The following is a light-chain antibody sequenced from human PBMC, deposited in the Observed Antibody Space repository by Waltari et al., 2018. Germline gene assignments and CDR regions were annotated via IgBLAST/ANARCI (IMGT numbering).Light chain of an antibody. J-gene: IGKJ3*01. Sequence: EIVMAQSPATLSVSPGERATVSCRASQCVSSNLAWYQQKPGQAPRLLIYGASTRATGIPARFSGSGSGTEFTLTISSLQSEDFAVYYCQQYDAWPPFTFGPGTKVGIK. V-gene: IGKV3-15*01. CDR2: GAS. CDR3: QQYDAWPPFT. CDR1: QCVSSN.